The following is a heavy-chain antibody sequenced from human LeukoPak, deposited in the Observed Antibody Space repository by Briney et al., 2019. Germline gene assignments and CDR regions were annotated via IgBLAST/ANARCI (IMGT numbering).Heavy chain of an antibody. D-gene: IGHD1-26*01. CDR3: ARAGYSGSYYYFDY. V-gene: IGHV4-4*07. CDR2: IYTSGST. J-gene: IGHJ4*02. Sequence: SETLSLTCTVSGGSINSYYWSWIRQPAGKGLEWSERIYTSGSTNYNPSLKSLVTMSVDTSKNQFSLKLSSVTAADTAVYYCARAGYSGSYYYFDYWGQGTLVTVSS. CDR1: GGSINSYY.